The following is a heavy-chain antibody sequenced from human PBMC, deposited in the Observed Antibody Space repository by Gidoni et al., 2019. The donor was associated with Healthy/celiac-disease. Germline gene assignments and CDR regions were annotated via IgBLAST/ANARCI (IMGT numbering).Heavy chain of an antibody. CDR3: ARLFMTTSDGMDV. V-gene: IGHV2-26*01. CDR2: IFSNDEK. CDR1: VFSLSNARMG. D-gene: IGHD4-17*01. J-gene: IGHJ6*02. Sequence: QVTLKESGPVLVKPTATLTLTCTVSVFSLSNARMGVSWIRQPPGKALEWLAHIFSNDEKSYSTSLKSRLTISKDTSKSQVVLTMTNMDPVDTATYHCARLFMTTSDGMDVWGQGTTVTVSS.